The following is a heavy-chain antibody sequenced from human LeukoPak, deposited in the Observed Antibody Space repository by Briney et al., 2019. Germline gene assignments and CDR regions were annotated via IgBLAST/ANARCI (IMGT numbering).Heavy chain of an antibody. CDR3: AKYSSSSWAYYYMDV. CDR2: ISGGGGST. D-gene: IGHD6-13*01. Sequence: PGGSLRLSCAASGFTFSSYAMSWVRQAPGKGLEWVSAISGGGGSTYYADSVKGRFTISRDNSKNTLYLQMNSLRAEDTAVYYCAKYSSSSWAYYYMDVWGKGTTVTVSS. J-gene: IGHJ6*03. CDR1: GFTFSSYA. V-gene: IGHV3-23*01.